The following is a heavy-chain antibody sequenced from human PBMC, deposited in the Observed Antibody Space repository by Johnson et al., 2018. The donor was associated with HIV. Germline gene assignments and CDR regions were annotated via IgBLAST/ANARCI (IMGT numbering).Heavy chain of an antibody. Sequence: QVQLVESGGGVVQPGRSLRLSCAASGFTFSSYAMHWVRQAPGKGLEWVAVISYDGSNKYYADSVKGRFTISRDNAKNSLYLQMNSLRVDDTAVYYCARSVSLVRSALDIWGQGTMVTVSS. CDR1: GFTFSSYA. V-gene: IGHV3-30-3*01. J-gene: IGHJ3*02. CDR3: ARSVSLVRSALDI. D-gene: IGHD1-14*01. CDR2: ISYDGSNK.